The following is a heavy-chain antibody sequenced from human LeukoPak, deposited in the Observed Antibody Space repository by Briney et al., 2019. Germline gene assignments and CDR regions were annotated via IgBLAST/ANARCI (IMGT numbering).Heavy chain of an antibody. J-gene: IGHJ4*02. CDR3: ASSYSSSWPNFDY. Sequence: SVEVSCKASGGTFSSYAISWVRQAPGQGLEWMGGIIPIFGTANYAQKFQGRVTITTDESTSTAYMELSSLRSEDTAVYYCASSYSSSWPNFDYWGQGTLVTVSS. CDR1: GGTFSSYA. CDR2: IIPIFGTA. D-gene: IGHD6-13*01. V-gene: IGHV1-69*05.